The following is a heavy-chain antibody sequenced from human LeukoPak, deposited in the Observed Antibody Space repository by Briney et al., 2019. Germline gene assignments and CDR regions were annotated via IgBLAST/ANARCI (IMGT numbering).Heavy chain of an antibody. CDR1: GFTFSSYA. CDR3: AKGGPYGDYVPVDY. V-gene: IGHV3-23*01. J-gene: IGHJ4*02. Sequence: PGGSLRLSSAASGFTFSSYAMSWVRQAPGKGLEWVSAISGSGGSTYYADSVKGRFTISRDNSKNTLYLQMNSLRAEDTAVYYCAKGGPYGDYVPVDYWGQGTLVTVSS. D-gene: IGHD4-17*01. CDR2: ISGSGGST.